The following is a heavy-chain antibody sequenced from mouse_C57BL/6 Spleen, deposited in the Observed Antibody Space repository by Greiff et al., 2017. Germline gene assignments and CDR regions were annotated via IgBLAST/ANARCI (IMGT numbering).Heavy chain of an antibody. Sequence: EVMLVESEGGLVQPGSSMKLSCTASGFTFSDYYMAWVRQVPEKGLEWVANINYDGSSTYYLDSVKSRFIISRDNAKNIRYLQMSSLKSEDTATYYCAREAAQARDFDYWGQGTTLTVSS. V-gene: IGHV5-16*01. J-gene: IGHJ2*01. CDR3: AREAAQARDFDY. CDR2: INYDGSST. CDR1: GFTFSDYY. D-gene: IGHD3-2*02.